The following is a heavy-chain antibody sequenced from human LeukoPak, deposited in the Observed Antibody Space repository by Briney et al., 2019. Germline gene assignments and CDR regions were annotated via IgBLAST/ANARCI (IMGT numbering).Heavy chain of an antibody. CDR2: ISGSGGST. D-gene: IGHD3-22*01. V-gene: IGHV3-23*01. CDR1: GFTFSSYA. Sequence: GGSLRLSCAASGFTFSSYAMSWVRQAPGKGLEWVSAISGSGGSTYYADSVKGRFTISRDNSKNTLYLQMNSLRAEDTAVYYCAKEGYDSSGYYPDDAFDIWGQGTMVTVSS. CDR3: AKEGYDSSGYYPDDAFDI. J-gene: IGHJ3*02.